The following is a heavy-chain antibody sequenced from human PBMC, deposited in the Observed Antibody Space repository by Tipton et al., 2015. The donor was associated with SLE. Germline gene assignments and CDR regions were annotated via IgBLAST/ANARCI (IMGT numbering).Heavy chain of an antibody. Sequence: LRLSCAVSGFTFSSYGMHWVRQAPGKGLEWIGEINHSGSTNYNPSLKSRLTISVDTSKNQFSLKLNSVTAADTAVYYCVGSGTKDYWGQGTLVTVSS. V-gene: IGHV4-34*08. CDR2: INHSGST. CDR3: VGSGTKDY. J-gene: IGHJ4*02. CDR1: GFTFSSYG. D-gene: IGHD6-19*01.